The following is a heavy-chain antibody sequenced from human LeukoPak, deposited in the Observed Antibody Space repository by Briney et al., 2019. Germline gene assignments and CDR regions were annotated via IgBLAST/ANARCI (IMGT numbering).Heavy chain of an antibody. V-gene: IGHV4-59*01. CDR1: GGSLRRYY. CDR3: ARLDSSGYYYYMDV. J-gene: IGHJ6*03. CDR2: IYYSEST. D-gene: IGHD3-22*01. Sequence: SETLSLTCTVSGGSLRRYYWSWIRPPPGKGLGWVGYIYYSESTNYNPSLKSRVTISVDTTKNQFSLKLSSVTAADTAVYCCARLDSSGYYYYMDVWGKGTTVTISS.